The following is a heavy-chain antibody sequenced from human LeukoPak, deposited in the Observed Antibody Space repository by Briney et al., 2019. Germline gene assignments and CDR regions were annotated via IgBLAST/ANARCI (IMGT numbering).Heavy chain of an antibody. J-gene: IGHJ5*02. Sequence: SETLSLTCTVSGGSISNKYWSWIRQPPGKGLEWIGYIYYSGNTNYNPSLKSRVTILVDTSKNQFSLKLSSVTAADTAVYYCANSPSGSSEAVRFHPWGQGTRVIVS. D-gene: IGHD1-26*01. CDR3: ANSPSGSSEAVRFHP. CDR1: GGSISNKY. V-gene: IGHV4-59*12. CDR2: IYYSGNT.